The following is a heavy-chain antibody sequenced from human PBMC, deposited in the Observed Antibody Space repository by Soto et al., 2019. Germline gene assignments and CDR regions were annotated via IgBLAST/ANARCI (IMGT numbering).Heavy chain of an antibody. J-gene: IGHJ6*02. Sequence: ASVKVSCKASGGTFRSYAISWVRQAPGQGLEWMGGIIPIFGTANYAQKFQGRVTITADESTSTAYMELSSLRSEDTAVYYCARAPREYYGMDVWGQGTTVTVSS. CDR2: IIPIFGTA. CDR1: GGTFRSYA. V-gene: IGHV1-69*13. D-gene: IGHD1-26*01. CDR3: ARAPREYYGMDV.